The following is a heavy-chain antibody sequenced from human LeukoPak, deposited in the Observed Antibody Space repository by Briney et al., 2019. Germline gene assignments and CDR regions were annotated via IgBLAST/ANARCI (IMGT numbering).Heavy chain of an antibody. Sequence: SETLSLTCAVYGGSFSGYYWSWIRQPPGKGLEWIGEIDHSGSTNYNPSLKSRVTISVDTSKNQFSLKLSSVTAADTAVYYCARETTYYYGSGSYKKGYNWFDPWGQGTLVTVSS. CDR3: ARETTYYYGSGSYKKGYNWFDP. J-gene: IGHJ5*02. V-gene: IGHV4-34*01. CDR2: IDHSGST. D-gene: IGHD3-10*01. CDR1: GGSFSGYY.